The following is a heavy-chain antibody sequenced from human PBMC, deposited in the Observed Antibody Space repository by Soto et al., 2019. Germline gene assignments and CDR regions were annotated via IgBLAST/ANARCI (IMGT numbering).Heavy chain of an antibody. CDR3: ARGDTVVLYWYFDL. D-gene: IGHD4-17*01. CDR1: GGTFSSYA. Sequence: ASVKVSCKASGGTFSSYAISWVRQAPGQGLEWMGGIIPIFGTANYAQKFQGRVTITADESTSTAYMELSSLRSEDTAVYYCARGDTVVLYWYFDLWGRGTLVTVSS. J-gene: IGHJ2*01. CDR2: IIPIFGTA. V-gene: IGHV1-69*13.